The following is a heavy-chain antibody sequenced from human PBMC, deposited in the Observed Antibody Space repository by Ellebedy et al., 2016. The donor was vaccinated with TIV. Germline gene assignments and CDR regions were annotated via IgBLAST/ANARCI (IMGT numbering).Heavy chain of an antibody. CDR2: IYHSRDTTYSPSSNSGRT. J-gene: IGHJ4*02. CDR3: ARDGPFVSSHGDYFYFDY. D-gene: IGHD4-17*01. V-gene: IGHV4-59*01. Sequence: MPSETLSLTCTVSGVSISGYFWSWILQSPGKRLEWIGYIYHSRDTTYSPSSNSGRTNYNPSLKGRVTISVDTSKNQFFLTLTSVTPADAALYYCARDGPFVSSHGDYFYFDYWGRGTLVTVSS. CDR1: GVSISGYF.